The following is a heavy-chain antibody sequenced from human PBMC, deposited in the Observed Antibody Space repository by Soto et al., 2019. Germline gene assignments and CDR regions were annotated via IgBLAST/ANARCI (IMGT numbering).Heavy chain of an antibody. CDR1: GFTFSSYW. D-gene: IGHD3-22*01. J-gene: IGHJ6*02. Sequence: GGSLRLSCAASGFTFSSYWMSWVRQAPGKGLEWVANIKQDGSEEYYVDSVKGRFTISRDNAKNSLYLQMNSLRAEDTAVYYCARFYYDSSGYLPSPYYYYYGMDVWGQGTTVTV. CDR3: ARFYYDSSGYLPSPYYYYYGMDV. CDR2: IKQDGSEE. V-gene: IGHV3-7*04.